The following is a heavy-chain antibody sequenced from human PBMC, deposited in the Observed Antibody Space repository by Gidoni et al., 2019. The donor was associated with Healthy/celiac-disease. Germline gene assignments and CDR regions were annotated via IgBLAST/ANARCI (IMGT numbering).Heavy chain of an antibody. CDR2: IYYSGST. CDR1: GGSISSYY. J-gene: IGHJ4*02. V-gene: IGHV4-59*01. Sequence: QVQLQESGPGLVKPSETLSLTCPVPGGSISSYYWSWIRQPPGKGLEWIGYIYYSGSTNYNPSLKSRVTISVDTSKNQFSLKLSSVTAADTAVYYCARGVGSYFFWGQGTLVTVSS. CDR3: ARGVGSYFF. D-gene: IGHD1-26*01.